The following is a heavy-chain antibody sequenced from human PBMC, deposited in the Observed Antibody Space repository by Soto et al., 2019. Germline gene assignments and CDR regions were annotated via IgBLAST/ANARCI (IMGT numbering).Heavy chain of an antibody. V-gene: IGHV2-5*02. CDR2: IYWDDDK. CDR3: AHIDPEIVTVGGHGGFDY. D-gene: IGHD5-12*01. Sequence: QITLKESGPTLVRPPQTLTLTCTFSGFSLTSGVGVGWIRQPPGKALEWLALIYWDDDKRYSPALKNRLTITKDTSKNQVVLTMTNVGPVDTATYFCAHIDPEIVTVGGHGGFDYWGQGTLVTAS. J-gene: IGHJ4*02. CDR1: GFSLTSGVG.